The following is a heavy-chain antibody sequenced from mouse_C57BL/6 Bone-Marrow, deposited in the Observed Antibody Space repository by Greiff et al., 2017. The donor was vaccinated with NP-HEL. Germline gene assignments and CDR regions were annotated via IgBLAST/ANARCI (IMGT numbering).Heavy chain of an antibody. CDR2: FCNGGGSI. CDR3: ARQNYGSSSWFAY. CDR1: GFTFSDYY. V-gene: IGHV5-12*01. D-gene: IGHD1-1*01. J-gene: IGHJ3*01. Sequence: EVKLVESGGGLVQPGGSLKLSCAASGFTFSDYYMYWVRQTPEKRLEWVAYFCNGGGSIYYLDTVKGRFTISRDNAKNTLYLQMSRLKSEDTAMYYCARQNYGSSSWFAYWGQGTLVTVSA.